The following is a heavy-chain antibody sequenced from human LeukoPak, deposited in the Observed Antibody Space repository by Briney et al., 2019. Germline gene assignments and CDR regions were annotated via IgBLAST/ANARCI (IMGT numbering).Heavy chain of an antibody. CDR3: ASMPIAYCSGGSCYSTWFDP. Sequence: GASVKVSCKASGYTFTSYYMHWGRQAPGQGLEWMGIINPSGGSTSYAQKFQGRVTMTRDMSTSTVYMELSSLRSVDTAVYYCASMPIAYCSGGSCYSTWFDPWGQGTLVTVSS. J-gene: IGHJ5*02. CDR1: GYTFTSYY. D-gene: IGHD2-15*01. CDR2: INPSGGST. V-gene: IGHV1-46*01.